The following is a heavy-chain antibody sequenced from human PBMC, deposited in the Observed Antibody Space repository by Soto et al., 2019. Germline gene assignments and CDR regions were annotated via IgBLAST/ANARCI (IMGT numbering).Heavy chain of an antibody. CDR2: ISGSGGST. CDR3: AHHRYKYCSGGSCLMGPAFDI. V-gene: IGHV3-23*01. CDR1: GFTFSSYA. J-gene: IGHJ3*02. D-gene: IGHD2-15*01. Sequence: EVQLLESGGGLVQPGGSLRLSCAASGFTFSSYAMSWVRQAPGKGLEWVSAISGSGGSTYYADSVKGRFTISRDNSKNTLYLQMNSLRAEDTAVYYCAHHRYKYCSGGSCLMGPAFDIWGQGTMVTVSS.